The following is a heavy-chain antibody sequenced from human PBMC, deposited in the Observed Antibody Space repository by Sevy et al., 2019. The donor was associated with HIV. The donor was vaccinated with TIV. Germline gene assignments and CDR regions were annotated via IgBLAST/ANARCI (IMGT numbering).Heavy chain of an antibody. J-gene: IGHJ6*02. CDR1: GGSFSGYF. V-gene: IGHV4-34*01. CDR3: AREGGDYDILTGYSPRYGMDV. Sequence: SDTLSLTCVVSGGSFSGYFWSWIRQPPGKGLEWIGEINHSGSTNYNPSLKGRVTISVDTSKNQFSLKLSSVTAADTAVYYCAREGGDYDILTGYSPRYGMDVWGQGTTVTVS. CDR2: INHSGST. D-gene: IGHD3-9*01.